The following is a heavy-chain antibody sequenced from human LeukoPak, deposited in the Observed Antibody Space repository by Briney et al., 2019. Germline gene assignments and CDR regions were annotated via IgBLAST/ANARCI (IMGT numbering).Heavy chain of an antibody. Sequence: SETLSLTCTVSGGSINSTDYNWSWIRQPPGKGLEWIGYIYFSGRTYYSPSLRSRVTISIDTSKNQFSLKLTSVTAADTAVYYCANYDSSGYTDYWGQGTLVTVSS. CDR1: GGSINSTDYN. D-gene: IGHD3-22*01. V-gene: IGHV4-30-4*01. CDR3: ANYDSSGYTDY. J-gene: IGHJ4*02. CDR2: IYFSGRT.